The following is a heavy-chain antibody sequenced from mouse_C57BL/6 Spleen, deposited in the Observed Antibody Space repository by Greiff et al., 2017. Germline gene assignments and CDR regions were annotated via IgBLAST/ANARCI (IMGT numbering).Heavy chain of an antibody. Sequence: VQLQQSGAELVRPGASVTLSCKASGYTFTDYEMHWVKQTPVHGLEWIGAIDPETGGTAYNQKFKGKAILTADKSSSTAYMELRSLTSEDSAVYYCTRLITTVVARGAGFAYWGQGTLVTVSA. CDR2: IDPETGGT. CDR3: TRLITTVVARGAGFAY. J-gene: IGHJ3*01. V-gene: IGHV1-15*01. D-gene: IGHD1-1*01. CDR1: GYTFTDYE.